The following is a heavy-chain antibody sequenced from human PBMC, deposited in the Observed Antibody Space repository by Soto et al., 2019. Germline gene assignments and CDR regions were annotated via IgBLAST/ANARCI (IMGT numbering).Heavy chain of an antibody. J-gene: IGHJ4*02. D-gene: IGHD3-10*01. CDR2: ISSNGGST. CDR3: VKAPGRAVRGFDY. Sequence: PGGSLRLSCAASGFTFSSYAMSWVRQAPGKGLEWVSAISSNGGSTYYADSVKGRFTISRDNSKNTLYLQMSSLRAEDTAVYYCVKAPGRAVRGFDYWGQGTLVTVSS. CDR1: GFTFSSYA. V-gene: IGHV3-64D*08.